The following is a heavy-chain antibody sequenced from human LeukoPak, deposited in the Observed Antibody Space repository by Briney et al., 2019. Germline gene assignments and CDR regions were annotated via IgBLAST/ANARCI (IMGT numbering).Heavy chain of an antibody. Sequence: SETLSLTCSVFGDSVSSSSYYWGWIRQPPGKGLEWIGSMYYSGSTSYNSSFKSRTTIFVDKSKNQVSLKLSYVTAADTAVYYCARGKGDLHYWGQGTLVTVSS. J-gene: IGHJ4*02. CDR2: MYYSGST. V-gene: IGHV4-39*01. D-gene: IGHD3-16*01. CDR1: GDSVSSSSYY. CDR3: ARGKGDLHY.